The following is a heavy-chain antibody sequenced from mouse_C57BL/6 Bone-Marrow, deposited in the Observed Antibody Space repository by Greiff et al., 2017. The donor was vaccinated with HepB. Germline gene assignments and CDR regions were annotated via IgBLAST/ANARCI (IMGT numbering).Heavy chain of an antibody. V-gene: IGHV3-8*01. Sequence: EVQLVESGPGLAKPSQTLSLTCSVTGYSITSDYWNWIRKFPGNKLEYMGYISYSGSTYYNPSLKSRISITRDTSKNQYYLQLNSVTTEDTATYYCARWGYYYGSSDGYAMDYWGQGTSVTVSS. CDR1: GYSITSDY. CDR2: ISYSGST. CDR3: ARWGYYYGSSDGYAMDY. J-gene: IGHJ4*01. D-gene: IGHD1-1*01.